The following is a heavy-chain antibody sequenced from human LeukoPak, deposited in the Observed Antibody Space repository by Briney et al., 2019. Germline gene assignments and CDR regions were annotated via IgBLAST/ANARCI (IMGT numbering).Heavy chain of an antibody. V-gene: IGHV3-13*01. Sequence: TGGSLRLSCAASGFTFSSYDMHWVRQATGKGLEWVSAIGTAGDTYYPGSVKGRFTISRENAKNSLYLQMNSLRAGDTAVYYCARETRYCSGGSCYYYGMDVWGQGTTVTVSS. J-gene: IGHJ6*02. D-gene: IGHD2-15*01. CDR1: GFTFSSYD. CDR2: IGTAGDT. CDR3: ARETRYCSGGSCYYYGMDV.